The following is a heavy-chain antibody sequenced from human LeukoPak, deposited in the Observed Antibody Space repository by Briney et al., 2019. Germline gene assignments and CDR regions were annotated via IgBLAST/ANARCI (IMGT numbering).Heavy chain of an antibody. V-gene: IGHV4-59*01. CDR2: IYYTGTT. D-gene: IGHD2-21*01. Sequence: PSETLSLTCSVSGGSISAYYWSWIRQPPGKGLEWIGHIYYTGTTKYNPSLKTRVTISVDTSEDKISLKLISMTAADTAVYYCARGDCFDYNGYYYYYGMDVWGQGTTVTVSS. J-gene: IGHJ6*02. CDR3: ARGDCFDYNGYYYYYGMDV. CDR1: GGSISAYY.